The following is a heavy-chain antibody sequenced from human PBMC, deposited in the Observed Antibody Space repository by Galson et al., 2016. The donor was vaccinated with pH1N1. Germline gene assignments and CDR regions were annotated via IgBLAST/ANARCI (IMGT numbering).Heavy chain of an antibody. Sequence: SVKVSCKASGGTFNSNGISWLRQAPGQGLEWMGRIIPILGSTNYAQKFQGKITITADESTSTAYMELNSLRSDDTALYYCAREGNYYNSSYLGDGFDIWGQGTMVVVSS. J-gene: IGHJ3*02. CDR2: IIPILGST. D-gene: IGHD3-22*01. CDR1: GGTFNSNG. CDR3: AREGNYYNSSYLGDGFDI. V-gene: IGHV1-69*13.